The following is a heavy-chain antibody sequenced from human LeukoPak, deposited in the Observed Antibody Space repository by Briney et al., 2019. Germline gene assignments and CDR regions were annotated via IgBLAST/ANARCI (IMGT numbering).Heavy chain of an antibody. J-gene: IGHJ6*02. CDR1: GGSISSYY. D-gene: IGHD6-13*01. Sequence: SETLSLTCTASGGSISSYYWSWIRQPAGKGLEWIGRIYTSGSTNYNPSLKSRVTMSVDTSKNQFSLKLSSVTAADTAVYYCARGWGSSWWNGYYYYGMDVWGQGTTVTVSS. V-gene: IGHV4-4*07. CDR2: IYTSGST. CDR3: ARGWGSSWWNGYYYYGMDV.